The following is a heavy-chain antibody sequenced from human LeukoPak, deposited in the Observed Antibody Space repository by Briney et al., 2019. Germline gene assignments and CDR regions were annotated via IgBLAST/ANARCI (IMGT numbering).Heavy chain of an antibody. CDR2: ISYDGSNK. D-gene: IGHD6-13*01. J-gene: IGHJ4*02. V-gene: IGHV3-30-3*01. Sequence: PGGSLRLSCAASGFTVSSNYMSWVRQAPGKGLEWVAVISYDGSNKYYADSVKGRFTISRDNSKNTLYLQMNSLRAEDTAVYYCARDSSWFNYFDYWGQGTLVTVSS. CDR3: ARDSSWFNYFDY. CDR1: GFTVSSNY.